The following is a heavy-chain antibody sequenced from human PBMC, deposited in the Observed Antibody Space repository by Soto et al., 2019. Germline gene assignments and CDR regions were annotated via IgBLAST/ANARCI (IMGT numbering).Heavy chain of an antibody. D-gene: IGHD5-12*01. Sequence: QVQLVQSGAEVKKPGASVKVACKASGITYTTYAIHWVRQAPGQGLEWMGWINTGNGNTRYSQRFQGRVTLTTDTSPSTAYMDVSSLTSEDTAVYYCARAISGYVSWGKGTLITVSS. CDR3: ARAISGYVS. V-gene: IGHV1-3*04. CDR2: INTGNGNT. J-gene: IGHJ5*02. CDR1: GITYTTYA.